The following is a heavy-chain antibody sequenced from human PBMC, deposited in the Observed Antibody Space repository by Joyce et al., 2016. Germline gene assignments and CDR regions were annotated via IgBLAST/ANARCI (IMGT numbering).Heavy chain of an antibody. D-gene: IGHD5-12*01. Sequence: VQLVQSGAEVKKPGESLKISCEGSGYTFTSYWIAWLRQVPGKGLEWMGIIYPNDSDIRYNPSVQGQVTMSADKAISTAYLQWSGLRASDTAIYYCARFEYSPPPYFFGLDVWGQGTTVTVS. CDR3: ARFEYSPPPYFFGLDV. CDR1: GYTFTSYW. V-gene: IGHV5-51*01. J-gene: IGHJ6*02. CDR2: IYPNDSDI.